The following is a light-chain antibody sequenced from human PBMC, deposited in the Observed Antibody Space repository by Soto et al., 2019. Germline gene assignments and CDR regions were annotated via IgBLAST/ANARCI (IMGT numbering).Light chain of an antibody. CDR2: DAS. V-gene: IGKV3-15*01. CDR3: QQYNNWPPTWT. CDR1: QTIGSN. Sequence: VMTQSPSTLSVSPGERATLSCRASQTIGSNLAWYQQKPGQPPRLLIYDASTRATDIPARFTGSGSGTDFTLTISSLQSADFAVYYCQQYNNWPPTWTFGQGTKVDIK. J-gene: IGKJ1*01.